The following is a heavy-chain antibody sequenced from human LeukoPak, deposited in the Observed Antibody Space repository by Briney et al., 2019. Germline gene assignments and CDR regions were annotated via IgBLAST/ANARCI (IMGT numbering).Heavy chain of an antibody. Sequence: SETLSLTCTVSGGSISSSSYYWGWIRQPPGKGLEWIGSIYYSGSTYYNPPLKSRVTISVDTSKKQFSLKLSSVTAADTAVYYCARDSYNPIDYWGQGTLVTVSS. CDR1: GGSISSSSYY. CDR2: IYYSGST. V-gene: IGHV4-39*07. CDR3: ARDSYNPIDY. D-gene: IGHD5-24*01. J-gene: IGHJ4*02.